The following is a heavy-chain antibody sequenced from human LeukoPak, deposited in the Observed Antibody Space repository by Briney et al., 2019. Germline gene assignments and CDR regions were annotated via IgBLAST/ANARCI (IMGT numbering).Heavy chain of an antibody. CDR3: ARDRVDSSSIGTAGGTLTLYYYYGMDV. CDR2: ISYDGSNK. V-gene: IGHV3-30*03. Sequence: PGRFLRLSCAASGFMFSNYGMHWVRQAPGKGLEWVAVISYDGSNKYYADSVKGRFTISRDNSKNTLYLQMNSLRAEDTAVYYCARDRVDSSSIGTAGGTLTLYYYYGMDVWGQGTTVTVSS. J-gene: IGHJ6*02. D-gene: IGHD6-13*01. CDR1: GFMFSNYG.